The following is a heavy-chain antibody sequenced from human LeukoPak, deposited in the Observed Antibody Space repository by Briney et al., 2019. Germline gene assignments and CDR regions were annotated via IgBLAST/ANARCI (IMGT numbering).Heavy chain of an antibody. D-gene: IGHD2-8*02. CDR2: IFPSGGEI. J-gene: IGHJ4*02. V-gene: IGHV3-23*01. CDR1: GFTFSTFA. CDR3: ATYRQVLLPFES. Sequence: GGSLRLSCVASGFTFSTFAMIWVRQPPGKGLEWVSSIFPSGGEIHYADSVRGRFTISRDNSKNTLYLQMNSLRAEDTAIYYCATYRQVLLPFESWGQGTLVTVSS.